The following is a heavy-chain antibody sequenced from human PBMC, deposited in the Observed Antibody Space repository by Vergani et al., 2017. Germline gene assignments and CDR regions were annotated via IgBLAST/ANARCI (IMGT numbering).Heavy chain of an antibody. V-gene: IGHV1-69*02. Sequence: QVHLEQSGTEVKKPGSSVKVSCKVSGDIFNNYTVTWVRQAPGQGLEWMGRIIPIIRLATSAQKFQDRVTITADESTSTAYMELSSLRSEDTAVYYCARGERPRYSGRVTPHNWFDPWGQGTLVTVSS. CDR3: ARGERPRYSGRVTPHNWFDP. CDR2: IIPIIRLA. J-gene: IGHJ5*02. D-gene: IGHD5-12*01. CDR1: GDIFNNYT.